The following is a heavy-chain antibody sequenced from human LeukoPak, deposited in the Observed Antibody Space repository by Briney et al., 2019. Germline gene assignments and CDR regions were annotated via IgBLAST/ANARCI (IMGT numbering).Heavy chain of an antibody. CDR1: GGTFSSYA. CDR2: IIPIFGTA. CDR3: ARAATGTTGYYYYMDV. Sequence: KISCKASGGTFSSYAISWVRQAPGQGLEWMGGIIPIFGTANYAQKFQGRVTITADESTSTAYMELSSLRSEDTAVYYCARAATGTTGYYYYMDVWGKGTTVTVSS. V-gene: IGHV1-69*01. J-gene: IGHJ6*03. D-gene: IGHD1-7*01.